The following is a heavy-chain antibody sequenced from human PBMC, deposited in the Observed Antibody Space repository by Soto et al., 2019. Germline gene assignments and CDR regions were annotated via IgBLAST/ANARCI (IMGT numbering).Heavy chain of an antibody. CDR3: AREGIAVAGTVDY. J-gene: IGHJ4*02. Sequence: PSETLSLTCTVSGGSISSGGYYWSWIRQHPGKGLEWIGYIYYSGSTYYNPSLKSRVTISVDTSKNQFSLKLSSVTAADTAVYYCAREGIAVAGTVDYWGQGTRVTVSS. D-gene: IGHD6-19*01. CDR1: GGSISSGGYY. CDR2: IYYSGST. V-gene: IGHV4-31*03.